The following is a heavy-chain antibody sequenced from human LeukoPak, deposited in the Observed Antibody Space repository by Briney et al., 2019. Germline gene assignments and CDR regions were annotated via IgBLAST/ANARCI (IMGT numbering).Heavy chain of an antibody. CDR1: GGSFSGYY. V-gene: IGHV4-34*01. CDR2: INPSGSS. D-gene: IGHD3-22*01. J-gene: IGHJ6*03. CDR3: ARGRQEISMILVVMTGVSYYLDV. Sequence: PSETLSLTCAVYGGSFSGYYWTWIRRSPGKGLEWIGEINPSGSSYYNPSLKSRLTISRDTSMNQFSLRLSSVTAADTAVYYCARGRQEISMILVVMTGVSYYLDVWGKGTTVTVS.